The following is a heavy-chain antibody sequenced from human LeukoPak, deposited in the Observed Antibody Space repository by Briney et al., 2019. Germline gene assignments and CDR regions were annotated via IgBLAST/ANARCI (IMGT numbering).Heavy chain of an antibody. CDR2: IYYSGST. CDR3: ARGPYCSGGSCLPDFDY. V-gene: IGHV4-59*01. Sequence: KPSETLSLTCTVSGGSISSYYWSWIRQPPGKGLEWIGYIYYSGSTNYNPSLKSRVTISVDTSKNQFSLKLSSVTAADTAAYYCARGPYCSGGSCLPDFDYWGQGTLVTVSS. J-gene: IGHJ4*02. D-gene: IGHD2-15*01. CDR1: GGSISSYY.